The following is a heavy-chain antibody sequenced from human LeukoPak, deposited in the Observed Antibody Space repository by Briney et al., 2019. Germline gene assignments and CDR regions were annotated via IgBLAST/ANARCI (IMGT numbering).Heavy chain of an antibody. V-gene: IGHV4-61*02. Sequence: PSETLSLTCTVSGGSISSGSYYWSWIRQPAGKGLEWIGRIYSSGSTNYNPSLKSRVTISLDTSKNQFSLKLSSVTAADTAVYYCARDMVRVVRGVVTNWFDPWGQGTLVTVSS. J-gene: IGHJ5*02. CDR3: ARDMVRVVRGVVTNWFDP. CDR1: GGSISSGSYY. D-gene: IGHD3-10*01. CDR2: IYSSGST.